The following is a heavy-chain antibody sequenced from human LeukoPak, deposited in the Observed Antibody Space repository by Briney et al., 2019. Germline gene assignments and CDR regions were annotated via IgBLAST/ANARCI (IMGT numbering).Heavy chain of an antibody. CDR1: GFTFSDYT. CDR3: ARVQGSPY. Sequence: GGSLRLSCAASGFTFSDYTLNWVRQPPGKGLEWVSSITGDSNYIYCADSVKGRFTVSRDNAKNSLYLHINSLRAEDTAVYYCARVQGSPYWGQGTLVTVSS. CDR2: ITGDSNYI. J-gene: IGHJ4*02. V-gene: IGHV3-21*01.